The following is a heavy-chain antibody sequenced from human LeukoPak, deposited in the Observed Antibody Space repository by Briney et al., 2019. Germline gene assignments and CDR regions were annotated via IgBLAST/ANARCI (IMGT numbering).Heavy chain of an antibody. D-gene: IGHD1-26*01. CDR2: MNPNSGNT. CDR3: ARLMGAGYYYGMDV. V-gene: IGHV1-8*01. CDR1: GYTFTSYD. J-gene: IGHJ6*02. Sequence: ASVKVSCKASGYTFTSYDINWLRQATGQGLEWMGWMNPNSGNTGYAQKFQGRVTRTRNTSISTAYMELSSLRSEDTAVYYCARLMGAGYYYGMDVWGQGTTVTVSS.